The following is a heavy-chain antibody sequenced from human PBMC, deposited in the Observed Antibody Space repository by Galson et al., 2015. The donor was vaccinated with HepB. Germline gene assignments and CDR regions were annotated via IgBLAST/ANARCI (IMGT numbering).Heavy chain of an antibody. J-gene: IGHJ4*02. Sequence: SLRLSCAASGFTFSSYAMSWVRQAPGKGLEWVSGISGSGSSTYYADSVKGRLTVSRDNSNNTLYLQMNSLRAEDTAVYYCAKENMVAAPGRPYHYWGQGTLVTVSS. CDR1: GFTFSSYA. D-gene: IGHD6-13*01. V-gene: IGHV3-23*01. CDR3: AKENMVAAPGRPYHY. CDR2: ISGSGSST.